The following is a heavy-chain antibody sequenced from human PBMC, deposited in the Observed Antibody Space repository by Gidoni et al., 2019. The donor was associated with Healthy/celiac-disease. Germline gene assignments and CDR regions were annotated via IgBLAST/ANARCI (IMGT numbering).Heavy chain of an antibody. CDR3: AKSRAVAGTLFDY. J-gene: IGHJ4*02. CDR2: ISWNSGSI. CDR1: GFTFDDYA. V-gene: IGHV3-9*01. D-gene: IGHD6-19*01. Sequence: EVQLVESGGGLVQPGRSLRLSCAASGFTFDDYAMHWVRQAPGKGLEWVSGISWNSGSIGYADSVKGRFTISRDNAKNSLYLQMNSLRAEDTALYYCAKSRAVAGTLFDYWGQGTLVTVSS.